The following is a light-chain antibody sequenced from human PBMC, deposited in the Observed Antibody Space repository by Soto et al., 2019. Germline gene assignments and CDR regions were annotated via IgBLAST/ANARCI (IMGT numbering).Light chain of an antibody. J-gene: IGKJ1*01. CDR3: QQYNNWPWT. CDR1: QYIGSA. V-gene: IGKV3-15*01. CDR2: GAS. Sequence: EVVLAQSPATLSVSPGDRATLSCRASQYIGSAVAWYQQKPGQAPRLLIHGASTRATGFPARFSGSGSGTDFTLTISSLQSEDFAVYYCQQYNNWPWTFGQGTKVDIK.